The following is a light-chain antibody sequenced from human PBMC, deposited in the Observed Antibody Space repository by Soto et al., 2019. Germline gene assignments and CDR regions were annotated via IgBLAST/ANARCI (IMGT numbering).Light chain of an antibody. CDR3: QQYNIDEA. Sequence: DIQMTQSPSTLSASVGDRVTITCRASQSISSWLAWYQQKPGKAPKLLIYDASSLESGVPSRFSGSGSVTAFTLTISSLQPDDFSTYCCQQYNIDEAFGPGTKVDIK. V-gene: IGKV1-5*01. CDR2: DAS. CDR1: QSISSW. J-gene: IGKJ3*01.